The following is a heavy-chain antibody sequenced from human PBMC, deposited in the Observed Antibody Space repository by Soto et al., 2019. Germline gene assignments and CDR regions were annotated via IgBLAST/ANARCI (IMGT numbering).Heavy chain of an antibody. J-gene: IGHJ4*02. CDR2: ISAYNGNT. D-gene: IGHD3-22*01. CDR1: GYTFTSYG. CDR3: AESLDYYDSSGYSDY. Sequence: ASVKVSCKASGYTFTSYGISWVRQAPGQGLEWMGWISAYNGNTNYAQKLQGRVTMTTDTSTSTAYMELRSLRSDDTAVYYCAESLDYYDSSGYSDYWGQGTLVTVSS. V-gene: IGHV1-18*01.